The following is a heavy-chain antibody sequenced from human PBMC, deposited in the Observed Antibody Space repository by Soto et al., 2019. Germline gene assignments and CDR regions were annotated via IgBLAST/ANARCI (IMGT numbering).Heavy chain of an antibody. D-gene: IGHD4-4*01. CDR3: AKVRVKDYYYYAMDV. Sequence: GSLRLSCAASGFTFSSYGMHWVRQAPGKGLEWVAVISSDGTSRFYADSVKGRFTISRDNSKNTLYLQMNSLRAEDTAMYYCAKVRVKDYYYYAMDVWGQGTTVTVSS. CDR1: GFTFSSYG. J-gene: IGHJ6*02. CDR2: ISSDGTSR. V-gene: IGHV3-30*18.